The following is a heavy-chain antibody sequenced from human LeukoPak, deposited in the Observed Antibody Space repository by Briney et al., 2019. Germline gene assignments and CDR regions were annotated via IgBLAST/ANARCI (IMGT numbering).Heavy chain of an antibody. Sequence: SQTLSLTCTVSGGSISSGSYYRSWIRQPAGKGLEWIGRIYTSGSTNYNPSLKSRVTISVDKSISTAYLQWSSLKASDTAMYYCARLISEWLGFGYWGQGTLVTVSS. CDR3: ARLISEWLGFGY. CDR1: GGSISSGSYY. V-gene: IGHV4-61*02. D-gene: IGHD6-19*01. CDR2: IYTSGST. J-gene: IGHJ4*02.